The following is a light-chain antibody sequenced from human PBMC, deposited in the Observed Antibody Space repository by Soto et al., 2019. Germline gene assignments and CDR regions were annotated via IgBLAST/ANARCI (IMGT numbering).Light chain of an antibody. Sequence: NFMLTQPHSVSESPGKTVTISCTGSSCSIASNYVQWYQQRPGSAPTTVIYENNQRPYGVPDRFSGSIDSSSNSASLTISGLKTEDEADYYCQSYDSSNRDVVFGGGTKLTVL. CDR1: SCSIASNY. V-gene: IGLV6-57*02. CDR3: QSYDSSNRDVV. J-gene: IGLJ2*01. CDR2: ENN.